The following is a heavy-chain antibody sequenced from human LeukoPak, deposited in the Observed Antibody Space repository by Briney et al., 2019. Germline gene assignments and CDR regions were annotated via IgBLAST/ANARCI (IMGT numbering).Heavy chain of an antibody. CDR2: ISGSGGST. J-gene: IGHJ4*02. CDR3: ARGGFGGITMVRADY. D-gene: IGHD3-10*01. CDR1: GFTFSSYA. V-gene: IGHV3-23*01. Sequence: GGSLRLSCAASGFTFSSYAMSWVRQAPGKGLEWVSAISGSGGSTYYADSVKGRFTISRDNSKNTLYLQMNSLRAEDTAVYYCARGGFGGITMVRADYWGQGTLVTVSS.